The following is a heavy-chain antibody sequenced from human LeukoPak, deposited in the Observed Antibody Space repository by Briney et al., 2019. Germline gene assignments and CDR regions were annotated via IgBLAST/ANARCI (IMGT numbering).Heavy chain of an antibody. CDR3: ARGGGSSLYYYYYMDV. Sequence: SETLSLTCAVYGGSFSGYYWGWIRQPPGKGREWSVSIFHSGSTYYNPSLKRRVTISVDTSKNQFSLKLSSVTAADTAVYYCARGGGSSLYYYYYMDVWGKGTTVTVSS. CDR1: GGSFSGYY. D-gene: IGHD6-13*01. V-gene: IGHV4-34*01. CDR2: IFHSGST. J-gene: IGHJ6*03.